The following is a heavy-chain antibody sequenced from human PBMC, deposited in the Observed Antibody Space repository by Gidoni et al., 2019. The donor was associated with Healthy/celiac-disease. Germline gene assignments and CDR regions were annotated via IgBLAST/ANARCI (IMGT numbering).Heavy chain of an antibody. V-gene: IGHV3-9*01. Sequence: EVQLVESGGGLVQPGRYLRLSCAASGFTFDDYARHWVRQAPGKGLEWVSGISWNSGSIGYADSVKGRFTISRDNAKNSLYLQMNSLRAEDTALYYCAGGLAVAGTIDYWGQGTLVTVSS. CDR2: ISWNSGSI. J-gene: IGHJ4*02. D-gene: IGHD6-19*01. CDR3: AGGLAVAGTIDY. CDR1: GFTFDDYA.